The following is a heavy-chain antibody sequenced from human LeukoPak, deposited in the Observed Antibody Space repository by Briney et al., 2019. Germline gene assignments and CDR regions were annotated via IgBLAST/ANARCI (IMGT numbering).Heavy chain of an antibody. J-gene: IGHJ4*02. CDR3: AKDQGYYFDY. CDR2: ISGSGGST. V-gene: IGHV3-23*01. CDR1: GFTFSSYG. Sequence: PGGTLRLSCAASGFTFSSYGMSWVRQAPGKGLEWVSAISGSGGSTYYADSVKGRFTISRDNSKNTLYLQMNSLRAEDTAVYYCAKDQGYYFDYWGQGTLVTVSS.